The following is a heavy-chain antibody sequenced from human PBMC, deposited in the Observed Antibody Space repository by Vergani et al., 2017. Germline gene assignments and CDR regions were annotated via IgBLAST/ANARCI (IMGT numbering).Heavy chain of an antibody. D-gene: IGHD2-2*01. CDR3: AREVRGCSRTSCSPYYFDY. V-gene: IGHV1-18*01. CDR2: ISAYNGNT. CDR1: GYTFTSYG. Sequence: QVQLVQSGAEVKKPGASVKVSCKASGYTFTSYGITWVRQAPGQGLEWRGWISAYNGNTDYEQNLQDRVTMTTDTSTNTAYMELRSLRSDDTAVYYCAREVRGCSRTSCSPYYFDYWGQGTLVTVSS. J-gene: IGHJ4*02.